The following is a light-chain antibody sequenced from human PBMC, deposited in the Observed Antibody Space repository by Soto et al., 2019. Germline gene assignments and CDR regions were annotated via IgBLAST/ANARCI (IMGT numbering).Light chain of an antibody. CDR3: AGGDDSLKAYI. J-gene: IGLJ1*01. CDR2: VSD. V-gene: IGLV1-44*01. CDR1: RSNIGSSN. Sequence: QSVLTQPPSASGAPGQRVTISCSGSRSNIGSSNVNWFQQFPGTAPKLIITVSDQRPSGVPDRFSGSKSGTSGSLAISGLQFEEEADYYCAGGDDSLKAYIFGAGTKVTVL.